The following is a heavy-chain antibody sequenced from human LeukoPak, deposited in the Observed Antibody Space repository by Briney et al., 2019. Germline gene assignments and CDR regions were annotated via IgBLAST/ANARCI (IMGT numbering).Heavy chain of an antibody. CDR1: GGSISSYY. CDR2: IYTSGST. J-gene: IGHJ6*02. D-gene: IGHD2-2*01. Sequence: SETLSLTCTVSGGSISSYYWSWIRQPAGKGLEWIGRIYTSGSTNYNPSLKSRVTMSVDTSKNQFSLKLSSVTAADTAVYYCARVQPYCSSTSCYHYGMDVWGRGTTVTVSS. V-gene: IGHV4-4*07. CDR3: ARVQPYCSSTSCYHYGMDV.